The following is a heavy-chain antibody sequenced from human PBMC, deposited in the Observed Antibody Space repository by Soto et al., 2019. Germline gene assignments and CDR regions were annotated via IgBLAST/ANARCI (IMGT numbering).Heavy chain of an antibody. J-gene: IGHJ4*02. V-gene: IGHV4-59*01. Sequence: SETLSLTCTVSGGSISSYYWSWIRQPPGKGLEWIGYIYYSGSTNYNPSLKSRVTISVDTSKNQFSLKLSSVTAADTAVYYCARGSGVVSIDYWGQGTLVTVSS. CDR2: IYYSGST. D-gene: IGHD3-3*01. CDR1: GGSISSYY. CDR3: ARGSGVVSIDY.